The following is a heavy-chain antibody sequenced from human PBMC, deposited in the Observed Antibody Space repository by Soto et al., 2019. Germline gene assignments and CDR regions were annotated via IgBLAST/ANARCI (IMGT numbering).Heavy chain of an antibody. Sequence: QVQLVESGGGVVQPGRSLRLSCAASGFTFSSYGMQWVRQAPGKGLEWVALMSYDGSDKYYADSVKGRFTISRDNSKNSVYLQMNSLRPEDTAVYYCARGYSYGSTWGQGTLVTVSS. D-gene: IGHD5-18*01. CDR2: MSYDGSDK. CDR3: ARGYSYGST. CDR1: GFTFSSYG. J-gene: IGHJ5*02. V-gene: IGHV3-30*03.